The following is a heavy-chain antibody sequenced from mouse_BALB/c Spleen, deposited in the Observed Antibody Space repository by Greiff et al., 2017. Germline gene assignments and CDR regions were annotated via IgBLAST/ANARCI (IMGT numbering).Heavy chain of an antibody. J-gene: IGHJ4*01. V-gene: IGHV5-6-4*01. CDR3: TREGDHYAMDY. CDR2: ISSGGSYT. CDR1: GFTFSSYT. Sequence: EVMLVESGGGLVKPGGSLKLSCAASGFTFSSYTMSWVRQTPEKRLEWVATISSGGSYTYYPDSVKGRFTISRDNAKNTLYLQMSSLKSEDTAMYYCTREGDHYAMDYWGQGTSVTVSS.